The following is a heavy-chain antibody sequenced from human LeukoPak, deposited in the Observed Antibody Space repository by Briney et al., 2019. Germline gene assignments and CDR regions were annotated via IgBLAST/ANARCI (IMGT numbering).Heavy chain of an antibody. CDR1: GFTFDDYA. V-gene: IGHV3-9*01. Sequence: PGGSLRLSCAASGFTFDDYAMHWVRQAPGKGLEWVSGISWNSGSIGYADSVKGRFTISRDNAKNSLYLQMNSLRAEDTAVYYCAREYRGFGRNFDYWGQGTLVTVSS. CDR3: AREYRGFGRNFDY. J-gene: IGHJ4*02. CDR2: ISWNSGSI. D-gene: IGHD3-10*01.